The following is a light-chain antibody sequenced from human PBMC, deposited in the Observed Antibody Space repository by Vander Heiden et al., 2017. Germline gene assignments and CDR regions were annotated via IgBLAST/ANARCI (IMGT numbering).Light chain of an antibody. Sequence: AIQLTQSPSSLSASVGDRVTITCRASQGISSALAWYQQKPGKAPKLLIYDASSLESGVPSRFSGSGSGTDFTLTISSLQPEDFATYYSQQVNNYPITFGQGTRLEIK. V-gene: IGKV1D-13*01. CDR2: DAS. J-gene: IGKJ5*01. CDR1: QGISSA. CDR3: QQVNNYPIT.